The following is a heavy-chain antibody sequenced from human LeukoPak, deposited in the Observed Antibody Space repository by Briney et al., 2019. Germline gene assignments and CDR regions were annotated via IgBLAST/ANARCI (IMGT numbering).Heavy chain of an antibody. CDR2: ISYDGSNK. D-gene: IGHD2/OR15-2a*01. V-gene: IGHV3-30-3*01. CDR1: GFTFSSYA. Sequence: GGSLRLSCAASGFTFSSYAMHWVRQAPGKGLEWVAVISYDGSNKYYADSVKGRFTISRDNSKNTLYLQMNSLRAEDTAVYYCARGLYERASGGYYYGMDVWSQGTTVTVSS. CDR3: ARGLYERASGGYYYGMDV. J-gene: IGHJ6*02.